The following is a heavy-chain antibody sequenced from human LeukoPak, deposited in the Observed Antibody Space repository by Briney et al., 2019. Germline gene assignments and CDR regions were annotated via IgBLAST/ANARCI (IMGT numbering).Heavy chain of an antibody. CDR1: GFTFSSYA. CDR2: ITASGGNT. D-gene: IGHD5-18*01. Sequence: GGSLRLSCAASGFTFSSYAMGWVRQAPGKGLEWVSAITASGGNTYYADSVKDRFTISRDNSKNTLYLQVNSLRAEDTAVYYCAKGNGYSYGRYYFDYWGQGTLVTVSS. CDR3: AKGNGYSYGRYYFDY. V-gene: IGHV3-23*01. J-gene: IGHJ4*02.